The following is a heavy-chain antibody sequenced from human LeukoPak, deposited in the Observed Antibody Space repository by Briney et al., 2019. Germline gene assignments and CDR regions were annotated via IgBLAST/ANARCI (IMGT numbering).Heavy chain of an antibody. V-gene: IGHV3-23*01. Sequence: GGSLRLSCAASGFTFSSFGMSWVRQAPGKGLEWVSAISSTGGTAYYADSVKGRFTISRDNSKNTVFLQMYSLRAEDTAAYYCAKEASRGSSFAYTPIEKPYYLDYWGQGTLVTVSS. D-gene: IGHD5-18*01. CDR2: ISSTGGTA. CDR3: AKEASRGSSFAYTPIEKPYYLDY. J-gene: IGHJ4*02. CDR1: GFTFSSFG.